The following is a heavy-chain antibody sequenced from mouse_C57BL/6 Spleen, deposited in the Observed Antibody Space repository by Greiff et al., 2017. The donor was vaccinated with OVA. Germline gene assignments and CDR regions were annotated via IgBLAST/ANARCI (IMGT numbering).Heavy chain of an antibody. CDR2: LDPEDGVT. Sequence: VPLPQSGAALVTPGASVQLSCPASVFNFPVSFLPWLPPRPEPFLAWIGRLDPEDGVTKYAPKFQGKATITADTSSNTAYLQLSSLTSEDTAVYYCARYDYDEAYWGQGTLVTGSA. CDR3: ARYDYDEAY. CDR1: VFNFPVSF. D-gene: IGHD2-4*01. J-gene: IGHJ3*01. V-gene: IGHV14-2*01.